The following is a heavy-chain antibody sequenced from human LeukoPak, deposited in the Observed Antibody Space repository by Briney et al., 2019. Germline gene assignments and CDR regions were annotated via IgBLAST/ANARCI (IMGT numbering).Heavy chain of an antibody. Sequence: ASVKVSCKASGYTFTSYDINWVRQATGQGPEWMGWMNPNSGNTGYAQKFQGRVTITRNTSISTAYMELSSLRSEDTAVYYCARGTDYGGNSPEFDPWGQGTLVTVSS. D-gene: IGHD4-23*01. V-gene: IGHV1-8*03. CDR3: ARGTDYGGNSPEFDP. CDR2: MNPNSGNT. J-gene: IGHJ5*02. CDR1: GYTFTSYD.